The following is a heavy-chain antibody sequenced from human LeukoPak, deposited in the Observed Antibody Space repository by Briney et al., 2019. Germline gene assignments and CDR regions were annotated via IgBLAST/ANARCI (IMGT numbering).Heavy chain of an antibody. Sequence: ASVKVSCKASGYTFTSCDINWVRQATGQGLEWMGWMNPNSANTGYSQKFQGRVTFTRDTSISTAYMELSSLRSEDTAVYFCARATVVAGYCTTTRCYKPFDIWGQGTMVTVSS. CDR2: MNPNSANT. CDR3: ARATVVAGYCTTTRCYKPFDI. CDR1: GYTFTSCD. J-gene: IGHJ3*02. V-gene: IGHV1-8*01. D-gene: IGHD2-2*02.